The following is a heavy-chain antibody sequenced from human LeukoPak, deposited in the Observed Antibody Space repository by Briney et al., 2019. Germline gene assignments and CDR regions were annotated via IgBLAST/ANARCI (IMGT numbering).Heavy chain of an antibody. J-gene: IGHJ5*02. Sequence: GGSLRLSCVASKFTFDDYTMYWVRQAPGKGLEWLSLISWDGDITSYADSVRGRFTISRDNSKNTLYLQMNSLRAEDTAVYYCARARYNWNDGLDWFDPWGQGTLVTVSS. V-gene: IGHV3-43*01. CDR2: ISWDGDIT. CDR3: ARARYNWNDGLDWFDP. CDR1: KFTFDDYT. D-gene: IGHD1-1*01.